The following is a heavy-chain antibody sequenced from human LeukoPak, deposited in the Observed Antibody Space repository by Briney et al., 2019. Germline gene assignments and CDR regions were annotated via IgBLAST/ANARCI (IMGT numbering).Heavy chain of an antibody. CDR3: AKHWGYSFIYFDL. CDR2: ISDIGGST. J-gene: IGHJ2*01. D-gene: IGHD7-27*01. CDR1: GFTFSSYA. Sequence: PGGSLRLSCAASGFTFSSYAMSWVRQAPGKGLEWVSTISDIGGSTSYADSVKGRFTISRDNSKNTLYLQMSSLRAEDTAVYYCAKHWGYSFIYFDLWGRGTLVTVSS. V-gene: IGHV3-23*01.